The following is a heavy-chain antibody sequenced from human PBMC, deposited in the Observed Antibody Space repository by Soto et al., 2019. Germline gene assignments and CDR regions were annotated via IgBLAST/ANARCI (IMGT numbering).Heavy chain of an antibody. V-gene: IGHV3-66*01. D-gene: IGHD2-15*01. CDR3: ARDLGYCSGGSCHGAFDI. CDR1: GFTVSSNY. CDR2: IYSGGST. J-gene: IGHJ3*02. Sequence: GGSLRLSCAASGFTVSSNYMSWVRQAPGKGLEWVSVIYSGGSTYYADSVKGRFTISRDNSENTLYLQMNSLRAEDTAVYYCARDLGYCSGGSCHGAFDIWGQGTMVTVSS.